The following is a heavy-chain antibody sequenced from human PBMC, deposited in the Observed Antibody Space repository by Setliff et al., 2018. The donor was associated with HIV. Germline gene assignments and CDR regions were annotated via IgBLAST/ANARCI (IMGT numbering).Heavy chain of an antibody. D-gene: IGHD3-22*01. J-gene: IGHJ4*02. CDR1: GFSLSTSGMC. V-gene: IGHV2-70*11. CDR3: ARIRLGDYYDSSGPYDY. CDR2: IDWDDDK. Sequence: ESGPTREPTQTLTLTCTFSGFSLSTSGMCVSWIRQPPGKALEWLARIDWDDDKYYSTSLKTRLTISKDTSKNQVVLTMTNMDPVDTATYYCARIRLGDYYDSSGPYDYWGQGTLVTVSS.